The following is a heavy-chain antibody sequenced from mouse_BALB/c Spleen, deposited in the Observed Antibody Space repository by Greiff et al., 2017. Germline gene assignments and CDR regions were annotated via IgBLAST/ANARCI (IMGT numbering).Heavy chain of an antibody. V-gene: IGHV14-3*02. D-gene: IGHD2-12*01. CDR3: ARELPLRRYAMDY. CDR1: GFNIKDTY. J-gene: IGHJ4*01. CDR2: IDPANGNT. Sequence: VQLKESGAELVKPGASVKLSCTASGFNIKDTYMHWVKQRPEQGLEWIGRIDPANGNTKYDPKFQGKATITADTSSNTAYLQLSSLTSEDTAVYYCARELPLRRYAMDYWGQGTSVTVSS.